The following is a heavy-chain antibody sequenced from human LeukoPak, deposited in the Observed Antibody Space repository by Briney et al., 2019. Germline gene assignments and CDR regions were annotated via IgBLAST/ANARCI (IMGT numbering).Heavy chain of an antibody. V-gene: IGHV1-69*05. CDR2: TIPIFGTA. Sequence: SVKVSCKASGGTFSSYAISWVRQAPGQGLEWMGGTIPIFGTANYAQKFQGRVTITTDESTSTAYMELSSLRSEDTAVYYCARGWAQKTYYYDSSGYYYLSNWFDPWGQGTLVTVSS. J-gene: IGHJ5*02. CDR1: GGTFSSYA. CDR3: ARGWAQKTYYYDSSGYYYLSNWFDP. D-gene: IGHD3-22*01.